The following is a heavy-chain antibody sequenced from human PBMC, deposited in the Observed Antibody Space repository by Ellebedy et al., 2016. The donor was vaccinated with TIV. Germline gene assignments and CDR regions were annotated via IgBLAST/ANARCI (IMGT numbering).Heavy chain of an antibody. V-gene: IGHV1-3*01. CDR1: GYTFTTYT. J-gene: IGHJ4*02. D-gene: IGHD3-22*01. Sequence: ASVKVSXXASGYTFTTYTMHWVRQAPGQGLEWMGWINAGNGKTKSSQKFQGRVTITSDTSASTAYMELRSLRSEDTAMYYCARETHYYDSRSDYPWGSWGQGTLVTVSS. CDR3: ARETHYYDSRSDYPWGS. CDR2: INAGNGKT.